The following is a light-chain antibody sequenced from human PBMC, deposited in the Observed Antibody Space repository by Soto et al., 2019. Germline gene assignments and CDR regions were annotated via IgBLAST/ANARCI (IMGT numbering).Light chain of an antibody. Sequence: QSVLTQPASVSGSPGQSITISCTGTSSDVGGYNYVSWYQQHPGKAPKLMLYDVSNRPSGVSNRFSGSKSGNTASLTISGLLAEDEADYYCSSYTSSSTSYVFGTGPRSPS. CDR3: SSYTSSSTSYV. CDR1: SSDVGGYNY. CDR2: DVS. V-gene: IGLV2-14*01. J-gene: IGLJ1*01.